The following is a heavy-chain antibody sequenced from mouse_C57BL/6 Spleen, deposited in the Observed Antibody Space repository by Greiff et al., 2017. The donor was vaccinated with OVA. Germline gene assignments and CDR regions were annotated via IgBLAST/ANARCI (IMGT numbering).Heavy chain of an antibody. J-gene: IGHJ3*01. V-gene: IGHV14-4*01. CDR2: IDPENGDT. D-gene: IGHD2-2*01. CDR1: GFNIKDDY. Sequence: VQLKESGAELVRPGASVKLSCTASGFNIKDDYMHWVKQRPEQGLEWIGWIDPENGDTEYASKFQGKATITADTSSNTAYLQLSSLTSEDTAVYYCTTGAMVKSAYWGQGTLVTVSA. CDR3: TTGAMVKSAY.